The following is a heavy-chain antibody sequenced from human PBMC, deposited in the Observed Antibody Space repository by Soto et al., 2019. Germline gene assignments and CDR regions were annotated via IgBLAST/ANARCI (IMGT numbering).Heavy chain of an antibody. CDR3: AHKIGPRSIAGAVNLDY. J-gene: IGHJ4*02. V-gene: IGHV2-5*02. CDR2: IYWDDDK. Sequence: QITLKESGPSLVKPTQTLTLTCTFSGFSLSTSGVGVGWIRQPPRKALEWLALIYWDDDKRYSPSLKSRLTITKDTSKNQVVLTMTNMNPVDTGTYYCAHKIGPRSIAGAVNLDYWGQGTLVTVSS. D-gene: IGHD6-13*01. CDR1: GFSLSTSGVG.